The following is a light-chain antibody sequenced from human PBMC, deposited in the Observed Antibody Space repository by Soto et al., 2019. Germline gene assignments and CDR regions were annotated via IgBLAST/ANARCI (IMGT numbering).Light chain of an antibody. Sequence: EVVLTQSPATLSLSPGDRATLSCRASQGVSNFLAWYQQKPGQAPRLLIYDASNRATGVPARFSGSGSGRDFTLTISSLEPEDFAVYYCQQRSDWPPITFGQGTRLEIK. CDR1: QGVSNF. CDR2: DAS. CDR3: QQRSDWPPIT. V-gene: IGKV3-11*02. J-gene: IGKJ5*01.